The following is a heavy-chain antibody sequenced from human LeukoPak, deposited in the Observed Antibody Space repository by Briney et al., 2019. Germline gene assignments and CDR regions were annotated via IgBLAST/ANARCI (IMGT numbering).Heavy chain of an antibody. CDR2: ISYDGSNK. J-gene: IGHJ4*02. CDR3: AKDRVGATSLDY. D-gene: IGHD1-26*01. Sequence: TGGSLRLSCAASGFTFSSYGMHWVRQAPGKGLEWVAVISYDGSNKYYADSVKGRFTISRDNSKNTLYLQMNSLRAEDTAVYYCAKDRVGATSLDYWGQGTLVTVSS. CDR1: GFTFSSYG. V-gene: IGHV3-30*18.